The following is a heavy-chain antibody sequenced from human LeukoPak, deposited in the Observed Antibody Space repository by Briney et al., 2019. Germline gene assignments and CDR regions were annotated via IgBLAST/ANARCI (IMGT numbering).Heavy chain of an antibody. D-gene: IGHD1-26*01. Sequence: GGSLRLSCAVSGFTYSSYSMNWVRQAPGKGLEWVSSISSSSSYIYYADSVKGRFTISRDNAKNSLYLQMNSLRAEDTAVYYCARDPGRSGSYFQELEPYFDYWGQGTLVTVSS. J-gene: IGHJ4*02. CDR2: ISSSSSYI. V-gene: IGHV3-21*01. CDR3: ARDPGRSGSYFQELEPYFDY. CDR1: GFTYSSYS.